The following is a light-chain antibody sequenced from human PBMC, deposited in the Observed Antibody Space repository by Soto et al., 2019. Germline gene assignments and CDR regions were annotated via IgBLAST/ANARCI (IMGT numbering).Light chain of an antibody. CDR1: SSDVGGYNY. J-gene: IGLJ2*01. Sequence: QSALTQPASVSGSPGQSITISCTGTSSDVGGYNYVSWYQQHPGKAPKVMIYDVSNRPSGVSNRFSGSKSGNMASLTISGLQAEDEADYYCTSYTSISTVVFGGGTKVTVL. CDR2: DVS. V-gene: IGLV2-14*01. CDR3: TSYTSISTVV.